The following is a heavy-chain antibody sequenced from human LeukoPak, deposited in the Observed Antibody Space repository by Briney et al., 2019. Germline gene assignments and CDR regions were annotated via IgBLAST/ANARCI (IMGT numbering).Heavy chain of an antibody. D-gene: IGHD3-22*01. CDR2: IYPGDSDT. J-gene: IGHJ5*02. CDR1: EYSFTSYW. CDR3: ARTYYDSSGYYVYWFDP. V-gene: IGHV5-51*01. Sequence: GESLKISCKGSEYSFTSYWIGWVRQMPGKGLEWMGIIYPGDSDTRYSPSFQGQVTVSADKSISTAYLQWSSLKASDTAMYYCARTYYDSSGYYVYWFDPWGQGTLVTVSS.